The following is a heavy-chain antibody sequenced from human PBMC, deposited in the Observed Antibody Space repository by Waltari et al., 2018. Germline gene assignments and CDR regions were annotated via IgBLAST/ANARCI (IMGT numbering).Heavy chain of an antibody. D-gene: IGHD3-3*01. Sequence: QVQLQESGPGLVKPSQTLSLTCTVSGGSISSGSYYWSWIRQPAGKGLEWIGRIYTSGSTNYNPSLKSRVTISVDTSKNQFSLKLSSVTAADTAVYYCARGYDYDFWSGSDPYYGMDVWGQGTTVTVSS. V-gene: IGHV4-61*02. CDR1: GGSISSGSYY. CDR3: ARGYDYDFWSGSDPYYGMDV. CDR2: IYTSGST. J-gene: IGHJ6*02.